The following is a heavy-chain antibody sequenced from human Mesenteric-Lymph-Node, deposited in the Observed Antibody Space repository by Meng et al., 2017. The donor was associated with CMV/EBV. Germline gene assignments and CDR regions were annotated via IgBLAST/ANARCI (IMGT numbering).Heavy chain of an antibody. J-gene: IGHJ4*02. CDR1: GLSFGGYW. D-gene: IGHD2-2*01. V-gene: IGHV3-7*01. CDR3: ARDSHFYCSSTKNCFGSGRFDY. CDR2: IKSDGSEK. Sequence: GESLKISCAASGLSFGGYWMSWVRQAPGKGLEWVASIKSDGSEKYYVDSMKGRFIISRDNARNSLYLQMNSLRAEDTAVYFCARDSHFYCSSTKNCFGSGRFDYWGQGTLVTVSS.